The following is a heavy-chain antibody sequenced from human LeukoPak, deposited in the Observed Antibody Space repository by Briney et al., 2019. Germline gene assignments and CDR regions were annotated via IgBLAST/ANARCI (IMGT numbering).Heavy chain of an antibody. Sequence: HAGGSLRLSCVASGFTFGKYWMSWVRQAPGKGLEWVAVISYDGSNKYYADSVKGRFTISRDNSKSTLYLQMNSLRAEDTAVYYCEAAAGTYHSGMDVWGQGTTVTVSS. V-gene: IGHV3-30-3*01. D-gene: IGHD6-13*01. CDR3: EAAAGTYHSGMDV. CDR1: GFTFGKYW. CDR2: ISYDGSNK. J-gene: IGHJ6*02.